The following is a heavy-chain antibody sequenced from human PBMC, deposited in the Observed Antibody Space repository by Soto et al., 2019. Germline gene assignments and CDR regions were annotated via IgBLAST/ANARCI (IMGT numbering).Heavy chain of an antibody. D-gene: IGHD6-19*01. Sequence: QVQLQQWGAGLLKPSETLSLTCGVTGGSFNGYFWSCIRQPPGKGLEWIGQVNPSGTTNYNPSLKSRVTMSVDTCKKTFSLNLFSVTAADTAVYYCARGLIALGGTAPHWGRGTLVTVSS. V-gene: IGHV4-34*01. CDR3: ARGLIALGGTAPH. CDR2: VNPSGTT. CDR1: GGSFNGYF. J-gene: IGHJ4*02.